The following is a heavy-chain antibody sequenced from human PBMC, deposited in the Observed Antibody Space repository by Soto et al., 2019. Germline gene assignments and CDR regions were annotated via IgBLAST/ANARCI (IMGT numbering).Heavy chain of an antibody. V-gene: IGHV1-18*01. J-gene: IGHJ3*02. Sequence: ASVKVSCKASGYTFTSYGISWVRQAPGQGLEWMGWISANNGNTNYAQKLQGRVTMTTDTSTSTAYMELSSLRSEDTAVYYCARFVMYYDILTGYHDAFDIWGKGTMVTVSS. CDR3: ARFVMYYDILTGYHDAFDI. D-gene: IGHD3-9*01. CDR2: ISANNGNT. CDR1: GYTFTSYG.